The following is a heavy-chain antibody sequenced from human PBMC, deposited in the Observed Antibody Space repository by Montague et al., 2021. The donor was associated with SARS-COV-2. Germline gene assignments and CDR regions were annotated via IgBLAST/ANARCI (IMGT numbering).Heavy chain of an antibody. CDR3: ARDGDYYDSSGILDY. J-gene: IGHJ4*02. CDR2: ISSSSSYI. V-gene: IGHV3-21*01. Sequence: SLRLSCAASGFTFSGYSMNWVRQAPGKGLEWVSSISSSSSYIYYADSVKGRFTISRDNAKNSLYLQMNSLRAEDTAVYYCARDGDYYDSSGILDYWGQGTLVTVSS. D-gene: IGHD3-22*01. CDR1: GFTFSGYS.